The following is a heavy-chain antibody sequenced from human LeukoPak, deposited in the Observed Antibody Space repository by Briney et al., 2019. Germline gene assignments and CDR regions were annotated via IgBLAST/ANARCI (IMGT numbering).Heavy chain of an antibody. CDR3: TKAQTAVLRVLERQGCFEH. CDR1: GGTFSSYA. J-gene: IGHJ4*01. V-gene: IGHV1-69*01. Sequence: SVTVSFTSSGGTFSSYAISWVRQAPGQGLEWMGGIIPIFGTANSAQKLQGRVTITVDESTSTEYMQLSSLRSEDTAEYYCTKAQTAVLRVLERQGCFEHWGQGPLVTVCS. CDR2: IIPIFGTA. D-gene: IGHD3-3*01.